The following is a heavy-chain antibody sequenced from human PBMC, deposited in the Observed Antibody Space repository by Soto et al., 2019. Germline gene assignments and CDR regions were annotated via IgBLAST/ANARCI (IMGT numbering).Heavy chain of an antibody. CDR1: GFAFTSFA. Sequence: EVQLLESGGALVQPGGSLRLSCTASGFAFTSFAMAWVRQAPGKGLEWVSSIGGSGGYTYYADSAEGRFTISRDDSKNPLYQMMNSLRDDDTAVYYCVKAPVLFHGGSCWYYIDDWGQGTMVTVSS. V-gene: IGHV3-23*01. D-gene: IGHD6-13*01. CDR3: VKAPVLFHGGSCWYYIDD. CDR2: IGGSGGYT. J-gene: IGHJ4*02.